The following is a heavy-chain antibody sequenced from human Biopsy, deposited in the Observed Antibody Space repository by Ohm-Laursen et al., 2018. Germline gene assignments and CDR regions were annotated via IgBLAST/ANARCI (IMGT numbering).Heavy chain of an antibody. D-gene: IGHD3-10*01. CDR3: ARVRLVRKIISKPGDY. V-gene: IGHV3-21*01. CDR1: GFTFSDYS. Sequence: SLRLSCSAPGFTFSDYSMNWVRQTPGKGLEWVSSISSSTSYIYYADSVKGRFTVSRDNAKNSLYLQMNGLRAEDTAVYYCARVRLVRKIISKPGDYWGQGTLVTVSS. J-gene: IGHJ4*02. CDR2: ISSSTSYI.